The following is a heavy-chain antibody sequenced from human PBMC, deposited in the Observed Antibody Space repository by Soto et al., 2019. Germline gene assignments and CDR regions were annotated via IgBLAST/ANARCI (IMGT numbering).Heavy chain of an antibody. CDR2: ISYDGSNK. Sequence: QVQLVESGGGVVQPGRSLRLSCAASGFTFSSYAMHWVRQAPGKGLEWVAVISYDGSNKYYADSVKGRFTISRDNSKNRLYLQMNSLRAEDTAVYYCARDAREYSSSQVDYGMDVWGQGNTVTVSS. D-gene: IGHD6-6*01. V-gene: IGHV3-30-3*01. CDR3: ARDAREYSSSQVDYGMDV. J-gene: IGHJ6*02. CDR1: GFTFSSYA.